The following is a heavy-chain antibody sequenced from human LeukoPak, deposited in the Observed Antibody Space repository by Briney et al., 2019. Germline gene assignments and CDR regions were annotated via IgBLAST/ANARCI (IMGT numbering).Heavy chain of an antibody. CDR2: IRYDGVDK. V-gene: IGHV3-30*02. CDR3: AKPQEADLWVPDY. D-gene: IGHD3-3*01. CDR1: AFTFSTFG. Sequence: GGSLSFSCAASAFTFSTFGMHWVRHAPGKGLEGWAFIRYDGVDKYYADSVKVRFTISRDNSKNTLYMEMNSQIPEDTALYYCAKPQEADLWVPDYWGQGTLVTVAS. J-gene: IGHJ4*02.